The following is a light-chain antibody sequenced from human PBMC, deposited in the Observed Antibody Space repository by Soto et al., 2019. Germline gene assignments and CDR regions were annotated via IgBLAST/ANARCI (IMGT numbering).Light chain of an antibody. J-gene: IGKJ5*01. V-gene: IGKV1-12*01. CDR3: KQADSFQIT. CDR2: AEF. CDR1: EDINSR. Sequence: DIQMTQLPSAVSASVGDRVTISCGASEDINSRLAWYQQKPGNAPKILIYAEFILQSGVPSRFSGYGSGTDFTLSISSLQPEDFATYYCKQADSFQITFGKGTRVEIK.